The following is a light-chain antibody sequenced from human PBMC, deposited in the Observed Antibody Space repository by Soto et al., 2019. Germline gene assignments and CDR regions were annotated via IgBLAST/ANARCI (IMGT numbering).Light chain of an antibody. Sequence: EIVMTQSPLSLPVTPGEPASISCRSSQSLLHSNGYNYLDWYLQRPGQSPQLLIYLGSNRASGVPDRFSGSASGTDFTLKISRVEAEDVGVYYCMQALQTQWTFGQGTKVEIK. J-gene: IGKJ1*01. CDR2: LGS. CDR3: MQALQTQWT. CDR1: QSLLHSNGYNY. V-gene: IGKV2-28*01.